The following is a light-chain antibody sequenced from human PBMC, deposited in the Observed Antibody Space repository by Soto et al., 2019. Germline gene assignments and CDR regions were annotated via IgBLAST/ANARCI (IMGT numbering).Light chain of an antibody. CDR2: GAS. CDR1: QSVRSSY. V-gene: IGKV3-20*01. J-gene: IGKJ2*01. Sequence: EIVLTQSPGTLSLSPGERATLSCRASQSVRSSYLAWYQQKPGQAPRLLIYGASSRATGIPDRFSGSGSGTVFTRTISRLEPEDFAVYYCQQYGGSPPYTFGQGTKLEIK. CDR3: QQYGGSPPYT.